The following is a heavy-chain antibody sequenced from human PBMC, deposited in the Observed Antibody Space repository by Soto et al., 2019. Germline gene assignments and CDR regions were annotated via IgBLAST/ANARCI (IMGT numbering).Heavy chain of an antibody. J-gene: IGHJ1*01. CDR1: GFTFSGST. V-gene: IGHV3-73*02. Sequence: EVQLVQSGGGLVQPGGSLKLSCAASGFTFSGSTVHWVRQASGEGLQWVGRIRSKANDYATTYIASVKGRFTNSRDDSWNTAYVKMSDLKTEYTAVYYCTGRYCTGCTCYSGYFQHWGQGALVTVFS. CDR2: IRSKANDYAT. CDR3: TGRYCTGCTCYSGYFQH. D-gene: IGHD2-15*01.